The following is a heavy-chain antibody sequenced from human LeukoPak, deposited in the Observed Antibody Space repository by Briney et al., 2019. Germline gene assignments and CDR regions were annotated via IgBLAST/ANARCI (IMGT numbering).Heavy chain of an antibody. V-gene: IGHV3-48*04. CDR1: GFTFSSYS. CDR2: ISSSSSTI. Sequence: GGSLRLSCAASGFTFSSYSMNWVRQAPGKGLEWVSYISSSSSTIYYADSVKGRFTISRDSAKNSLYLQMNSLRAEDTAVYYCARDSVNYGMDVWGQGTTVTVSS. J-gene: IGHJ6*02. CDR3: ARDSVNYGMDV.